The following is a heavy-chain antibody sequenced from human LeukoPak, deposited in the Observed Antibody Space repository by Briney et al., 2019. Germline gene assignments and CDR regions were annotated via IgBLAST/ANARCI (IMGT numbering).Heavy chain of an antibody. CDR2: IKQDGGEK. Sequence: GGSLRLSCAASGFTFSSYWMSWVRQAPGKGLEWVANIKQDGGEKHYLDSMKGRLTISRDNAKNSLYLQMNSLRAEDTAVYYCARDRPGEAFDIWGQGTLVTVSS. CDR3: ARDRPGEAFDI. CDR1: GFTFSSYW. J-gene: IGHJ4*02. V-gene: IGHV3-7*01. D-gene: IGHD7-27*01.